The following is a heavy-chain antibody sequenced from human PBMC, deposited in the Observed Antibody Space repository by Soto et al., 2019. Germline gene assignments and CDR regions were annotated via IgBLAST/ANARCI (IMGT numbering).Heavy chain of an antibody. D-gene: IGHD2-15*01. Sequence: SETLSLTCTVSGISVSTSEYYWGWVRQNPGKGLDWIGNIYDSGSTFYNPSLRSRVTLSVDTSKNPFSLRLNSVTVADTAVYFCAGFVVPASRNSDFDYWGEGTLVTVSS. CDR3: AGFVVPASRNSDFDY. V-gene: IGHV4-39*01. CDR1: GISVSTSEYY. CDR2: IYDSGST. J-gene: IGHJ4*02.